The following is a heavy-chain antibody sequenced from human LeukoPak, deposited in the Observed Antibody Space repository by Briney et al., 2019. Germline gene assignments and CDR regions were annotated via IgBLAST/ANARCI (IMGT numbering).Heavy chain of an antibody. D-gene: IGHD2-2*01. V-gene: IGHV3-48*03. CDR3: ARDDIVVVPAAMRYYYYGMDV. CDR1: GFTFSSYE. Sequence: GSLRLSCAASGFTFSSYEMNWVRQAPGKGLEWVSYISSSGSTIYYADSVKGRFTISRDNAKNSLYLQMNSLRAEDTAVYYCARDDIVVVPAAMRYYYYGMDVWGKGTTVTVSS. CDR2: ISSSGSTI. J-gene: IGHJ6*04.